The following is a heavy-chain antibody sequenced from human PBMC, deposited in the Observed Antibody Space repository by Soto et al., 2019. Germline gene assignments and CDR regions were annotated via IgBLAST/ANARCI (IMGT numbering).Heavy chain of an antibody. CDR2: ISYDGSNK. CDR3: AKDRSHPTDIVVVLDY. D-gene: IGHD2-2*01. V-gene: IGHV3-30*18. CDR1: GFTFSSYG. Sequence: QVQLVESGGGVVQPGRSLRLSCAASGFTFSSYGMHWVRQAPGKGLAWAAVISYDGSNKYYADSVKGRFTISRDNSKNTLYLQMNSLRAEDTAVYYCAKDRSHPTDIVVVLDYWGQGTLVTVSS. J-gene: IGHJ4*02.